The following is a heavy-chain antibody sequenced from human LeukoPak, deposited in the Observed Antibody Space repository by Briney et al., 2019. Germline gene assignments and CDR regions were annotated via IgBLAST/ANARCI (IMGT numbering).Heavy chain of an antibody. Sequence: KPSETLSLTCTVSGDSISSYHWSWIRQPPGKGLEWIGYISYSGNTNYNPSLKSRVTISVDTSKNQFSLKLSSVTAADTAVYYCARVGRGDYTWGSYSCDHWGQGTLVTVSS. J-gene: IGHJ4*02. V-gene: IGHV4-59*01. CDR1: GDSISSYH. D-gene: IGHD3-16*01. CDR2: ISYSGNT. CDR3: ARVGRGDYTWGSYSCDH.